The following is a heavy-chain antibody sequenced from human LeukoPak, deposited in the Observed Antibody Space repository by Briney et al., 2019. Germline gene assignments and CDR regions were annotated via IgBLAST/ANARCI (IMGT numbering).Heavy chain of an antibody. CDR3: ASQTEYSSGWYPTFDY. V-gene: IGHV4-39*01. CDR1: GGSISSSSYY. CDR2: IYYIGST. D-gene: IGHD6-19*01. Sequence: SETLLLTCTVSGGSISSSSYYWGWIRQPPGRGLEWIGSIYYIGSTYYNPSLKSRVTISADTSKNQFSLKLSSVTAADTAVYYCASQTEYSSGWYPTFDYWGQGTLVTVSS. J-gene: IGHJ4*02.